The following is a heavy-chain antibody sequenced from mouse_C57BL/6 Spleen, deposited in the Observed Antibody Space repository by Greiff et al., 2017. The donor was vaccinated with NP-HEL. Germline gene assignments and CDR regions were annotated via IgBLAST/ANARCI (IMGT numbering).Heavy chain of an antibody. J-gene: IGHJ2*01. V-gene: IGHV1-80*01. CDR1: GYAFSSYW. CDR3: ARGGLSLYYFDY. CDR2: IYPGDGDT. D-gene: IGHD1-1*02. Sequence: QVQLQQSGAELVKPGASVKISCKASGYAFSSYWMNWVKQRPGKGLEWIGQIYPGDGDTNYNGKFKGKATLTADKSSSTAYMQLSSLTSEDSAVYFCARGGLSLYYFDYWGQGTTLTVSS.